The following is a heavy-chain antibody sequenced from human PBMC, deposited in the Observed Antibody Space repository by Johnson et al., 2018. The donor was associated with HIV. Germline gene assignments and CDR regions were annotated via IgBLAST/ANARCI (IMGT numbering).Heavy chain of an antibody. V-gene: IGHV3-7*01. Sequence: VHLVESGGGLVQPGGSLRLSCTGSGFTFSSFWLSWVRQAPGKGLEWLANINLDGSERFYVDSVKGRFTISRDNVNNSVYLQMNSLGVEDTAFYYCARAHLLFPKNAFDIWSQGTMVTVSS. D-gene: IGHD3-10*02. CDR1: GFTFSSFW. J-gene: IGHJ3*02. CDR2: INLDGSER. CDR3: ARAHLLFPKNAFDI.